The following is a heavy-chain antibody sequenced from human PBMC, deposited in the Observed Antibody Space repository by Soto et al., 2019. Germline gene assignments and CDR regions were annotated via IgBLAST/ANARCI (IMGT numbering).Heavy chain of an antibody. CDR2: IIPAIGTA. V-gene: IGHV1-69*08. Sequence: QDQLVQSGAEVKKPGSSVQVSCKASGGTFSSHTFSWVRQAPGQGLKWMGRIIPAIGTATYAQKFQGRMTSTADESATTVYMERHSFRAKDTALYSCARPGFGYYWYCALWGRCTLVPVSS. D-gene: IGHD5-12*01. J-gene: IGHJ2*01. CDR3: ARPGFGYYWYCAL. CDR1: GGTFSSHT.